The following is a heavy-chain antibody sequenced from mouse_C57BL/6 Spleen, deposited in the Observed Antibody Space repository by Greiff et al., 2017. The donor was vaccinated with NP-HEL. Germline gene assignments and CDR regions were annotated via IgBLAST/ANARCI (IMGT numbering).Heavy chain of an antibody. CDR3: AREATVVAEDWYFDV. Sequence: QVQLQQPGAELVKPGASVKLSCKASGYNFNSYWMHWVKQRPGRGLEWIGRIDPNSGGTKYNEKFKSKATLTVDKPSSTAYMQLSSLPSEDTAVYYCAREATVVAEDWYFDVWGTGTTVTVSS. CDR1: GYNFNSYW. D-gene: IGHD1-1*01. CDR2: IDPNSGGT. V-gene: IGHV1-72*01. J-gene: IGHJ1*03.